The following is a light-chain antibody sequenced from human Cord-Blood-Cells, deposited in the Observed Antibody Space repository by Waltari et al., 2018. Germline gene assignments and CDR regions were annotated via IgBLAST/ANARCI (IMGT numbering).Light chain of an antibody. CDR2: EGS. V-gene: IGLV2-23*01. Sequence: QSALTQPASVSGSPGQSITISCTGTSSDVGSYNLVSWYQYHPGKTPKLMIYEGSKRPSGVANLFAGSKSGNTASLTISGLQAEDEADYYCCSYAGSSTWVFGGGTKLTVL. CDR1: SSDVGSYNL. J-gene: IGLJ3*02. CDR3: CSYAGSSTWV.